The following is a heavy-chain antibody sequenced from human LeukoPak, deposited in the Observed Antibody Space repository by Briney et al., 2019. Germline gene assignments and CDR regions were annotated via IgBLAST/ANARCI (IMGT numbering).Heavy chain of an antibody. D-gene: IGHD4-17*01. Sequence: SVKVSCKASGGTFSSYAISWVRQAPGQGLEWMGGIIPIFGTANYAQKFQGRVAITADESTSTAYMELSSLRSEDTAVYYCARDRSDYSAGYFDYWGQGTLVTVSS. J-gene: IGHJ4*02. V-gene: IGHV1-69*13. CDR3: ARDRSDYSAGYFDY. CDR1: GGTFSSYA. CDR2: IIPIFGTA.